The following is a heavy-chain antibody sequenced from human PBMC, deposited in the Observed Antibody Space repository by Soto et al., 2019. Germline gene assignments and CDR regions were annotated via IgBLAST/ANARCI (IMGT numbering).Heavy chain of an antibody. Sequence: QVQLVQSGAEVKKPGASVKVSCKASGYTFTSYGISWVRQAPGQGLEWMGWISAYNGNTNYAQKLQGRVTMTTDTTTSKAYRELRSLRSDDTAVYYCAKVRDYYDSSGYYVDYWGQGTLVTVSS. D-gene: IGHD3-22*01. J-gene: IGHJ4*02. CDR3: AKVRDYYDSSGYYVDY. V-gene: IGHV1-18*01. CDR2: ISAYNGNT. CDR1: GYTFTSYG.